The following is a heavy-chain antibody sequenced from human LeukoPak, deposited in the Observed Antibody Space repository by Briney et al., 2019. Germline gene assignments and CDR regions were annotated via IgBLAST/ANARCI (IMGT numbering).Heavy chain of an antibody. Sequence: PSETLSLTCTVSGGSISSGDYYWSWIRQPPGKGLEWIGHIYDSGSTYYNPSLKSRVTISVDTSKNQLSLKLSSVTAADTAVYYCVRDGIFGVVRFDYWGQGTLVTVSS. D-gene: IGHD3-3*01. CDR2: IYDSGST. V-gene: IGHV4-30-4*08. CDR1: GGSISSGDYY. CDR3: VRDGIFGVVRFDY. J-gene: IGHJ4*02.